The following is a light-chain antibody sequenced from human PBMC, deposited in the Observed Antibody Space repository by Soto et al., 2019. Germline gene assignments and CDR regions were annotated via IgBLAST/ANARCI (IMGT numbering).Light chain of an antibody. J-gene: IGLJ1*01. V-gene: IGLV2-14*01. CDR1: SSDVGGYNY. CDR3: SSYTSSSPLYV. Sequence: QSALTQPASVSGSPGQSITISCTGTSSDVGGYNYVSWYQQHPGKAPKLMIYDVSNRPSGVSNRFSGSKSGNTASLTISGLQAEEEADYYCSSYTSSSPLYVFGTGTKLTVL. CDR2: DVS.